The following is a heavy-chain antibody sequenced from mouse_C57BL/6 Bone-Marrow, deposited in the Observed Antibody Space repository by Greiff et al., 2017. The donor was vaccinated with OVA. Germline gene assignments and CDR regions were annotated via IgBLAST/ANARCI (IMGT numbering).Heavy chain of an antibody. D-gene: IGHD2-1*01. CDR3: ARYGNYVEFAY. V-gene: IGHV1-72*01. CDR2: IDPNSGGT. Sequence: QVQLKQPGAELVKPGASVKLSCKASGYTFTSYWMHWVKQRPGRGLEWIGRIDPNSGGTKYNEKFKSKATLTVDKPSSTAYMQLSSLTSEDSAVYYCARYGNYVEFAYWGQGTLVTVSA. J-gene: IGHJ3*01. CDR1: GYTFTSYW.